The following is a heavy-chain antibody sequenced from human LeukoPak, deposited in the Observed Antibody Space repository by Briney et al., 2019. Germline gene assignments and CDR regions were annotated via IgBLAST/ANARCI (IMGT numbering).Heavy chain of an antibody. V-gene: IGHV3-23*01. CDR1: AFTFNSYV. Sequence: GGSLRLSCATSAFTFNSYVMSWVRQAPGKGLEWVSGISGSGSVTEYADSVKGRFTISRDNSKNTLYLQMNSLRAEDTALYYCANPPTVTTFHNWGQGTLVTVSS. J-gene: IGHJ4*02. CDR3: ANPPTVTTFHN. D-gene: IGHD4-11*01. CDR2: ISGSGSVT.